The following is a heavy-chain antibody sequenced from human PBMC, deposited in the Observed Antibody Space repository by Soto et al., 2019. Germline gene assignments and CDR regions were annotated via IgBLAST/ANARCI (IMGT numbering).Heavy chain of an antibody. CDR1: GYTFTSYA. V-gene: IGHV1-3*01. CDR3: ARDRDTAMAGGFDP. CDR2: INAGNGNT. D-gene: IGHD5-18*01. Sequence: ASVKVSCKASGYTFTSYAMHWVRQAPGQRLEWMGWINAGNGNTKYSQKFQGRVTITRDTSTSTAYMELRSLRSDDTAVYYCARDRDTAMAGGFDPWGQGTLVTVSS. J-gene: IGHJ5*02.